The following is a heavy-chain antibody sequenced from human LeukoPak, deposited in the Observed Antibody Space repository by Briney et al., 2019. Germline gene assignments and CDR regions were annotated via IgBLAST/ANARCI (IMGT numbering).Heavy chain of an antibody. CDR1: GFTFSDYY. D-gene: IGHD2-2*01. J-gene: IGHJ3*02. CDR3: ARYCSSTSCPLDAFDI. Sequence: GGSLRLSCAASGFTFSDYYMSWIRQAPGKGLEWVSYISSSGSATYYADSVKGRFTISRDNSKNTLYLQMNSLRAEDTAVYYCARYCSSTSCPLDAFDIWGQGTMVTVSS. CDR2: ISSSGSAT. V-gene: IGHV3-11*01.